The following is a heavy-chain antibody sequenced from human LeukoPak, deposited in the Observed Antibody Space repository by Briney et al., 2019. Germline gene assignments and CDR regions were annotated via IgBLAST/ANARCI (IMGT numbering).Heavy chain of an antibody. V-gene: IGHV4-4*07. CDR2: IYTSGST. D-gene: IGHD6-6*01. CDR1: GSSISSYY. Sequence: SETLSLTCTVSGSSISSYYWSWIRQPAGKGLEWIGRIYTSGSTNYNPSLKSRVTMSVDTSKNQFSLKLSSVTAADTAVYYCARGSSSIAALGFDYWGQGTLVTVSS. J-gene: IGHJ4*02. CDR3: ARGSSSIAALGFDY.